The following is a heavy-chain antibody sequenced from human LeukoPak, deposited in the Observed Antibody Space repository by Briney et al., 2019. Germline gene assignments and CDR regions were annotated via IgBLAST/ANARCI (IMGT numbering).Heavy chain of an antibody. Sequence: SVKVSCKASGGTFSSYAISWVRQAPGQGLEWMGGIIPIFGTANYAQKFQGRVTITADESTSTAYMELSSLRSEDTAVYYCARVTSHGDYVTSNFDYWGQGTLVTVSS. CDR2: IIPIFGTA. CDR1: GGTFSSYA. D-gene: IGHD4-17*01. CDR3: ARVTSHGDYVTSNFDY. J-gene: IGHJ4*02. V-gene: IGHV1-69*13.